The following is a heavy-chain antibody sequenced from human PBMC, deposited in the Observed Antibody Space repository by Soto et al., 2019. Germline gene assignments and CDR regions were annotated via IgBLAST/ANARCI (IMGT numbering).Heavy chain of an antibody. V-gene: IGHV4-34*01. J-gene: IGHJ4*02. CDR2: INHSGST. Sequence: SETLSLTCAVYGGSFSGYYWSWIRQPPWKGLEWIGEINHSGSTNYNPSLKSRVTISVDTSKNQFSLKLSSVTAADTAVYYCARFDFGPSSWDYSNWSVDYWGQGTLVTVSS. CDR3: ARFDFGPSSWDYSNWSVDY. D-gene: IGHD4-4*01. CDR1: GGSFSGYY.